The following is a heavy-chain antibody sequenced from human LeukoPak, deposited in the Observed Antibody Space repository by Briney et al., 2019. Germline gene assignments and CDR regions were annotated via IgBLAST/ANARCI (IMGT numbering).Heavy chain of an antibody. CDR1: GFTFTSSA. Sequence: TSVKVSCKASGFTFTSSAMHRVRQARGQRLEWIGWIVVGSGNTNYAQKFQERVTITRDMSTSTAYMELSSLRSEDTAVYYCAADLGSGGATVYFDYWGQGTLVTVSS. J-gene: IGHJ4*02. V-gene: IGHV1-58*02. CDR2: IVVGSGNT. D-gene: IGHD1-26*01. CDR3: AADLGSGGATVYFDY.